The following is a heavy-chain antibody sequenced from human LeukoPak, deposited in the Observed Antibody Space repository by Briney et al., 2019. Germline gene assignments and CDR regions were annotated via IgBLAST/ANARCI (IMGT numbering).Heavy chain of an antibody. CDR3: ARDLAYCGGDCYTFFDY. J-gene: IGHJ4*02. V-gene: IGHV3-48*01. CDR2: ISSSSTI. D-gene: IGHD2-21*01. Sequence: GGSLRLSCAASGFTFSSYSMNWVRHAPGKGLEWVSYISSSSTIYYADSVKGRFTISRDNAKNSLYLQMNSLRAEDTAVYYCARDLAYCGGDCYTFFDYWGQGTLVTVSS. CDR1: GFTFSSYS.